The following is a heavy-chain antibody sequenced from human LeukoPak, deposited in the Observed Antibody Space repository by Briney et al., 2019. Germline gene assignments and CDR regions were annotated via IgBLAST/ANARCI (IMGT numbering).Heavy chain of an antibody. Sequence: GGSLSLSCAASGFTVSSNYMSWVRQAPGKGLEWVSVIYSGGSTYYADSVKGRFTISRDNSKNTLYLQMNSLRAEDTAVYYCARALGGYYGMDVWGQGTTVTVSS. CDR1: GFTVSSNY. J-gene: IGHJ6*02. D-gene: IGHD3-16*01. CDR2: IYSGGST. CDR3: ARALGGYYGMDV. V-gene: IGHV3-53*01.